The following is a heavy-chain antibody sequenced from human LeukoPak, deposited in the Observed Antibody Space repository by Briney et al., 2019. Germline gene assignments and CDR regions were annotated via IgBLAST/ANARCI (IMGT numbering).Heavy chain of an antibody. J-gene: IGHJ4*02. CDR2: MYHTGHT. V-gene: IGHV4-59*08. CDR3: ARHPFATPFDY. D-gene: IGHD2-15*01. Sequence: SETLSLTCNVSGGSISIYYWSWIRQPPGKGLEWIGYMYHTGHTMYNSSLKSRVTMSLDTSKNHFSLRLSSVTAADTAVYYCARHPFATPFDYWGPGTLVTVSS. CDR1: GGSISIYY.